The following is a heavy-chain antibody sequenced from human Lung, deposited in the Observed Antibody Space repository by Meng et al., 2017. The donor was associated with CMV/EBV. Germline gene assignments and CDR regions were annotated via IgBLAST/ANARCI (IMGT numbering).Heavy chain of an antibody. J-gene: IGHJ5*02. D-gene: IGHD3-3*01. CDR1: GYTFTSYG. Sequence: SVKVSXKASGYTFTSYGINWVRQAPGQGLEWMAWISTYNGNTYYAQKFQGRVTLTTDTSTSAAYMELRSLRSDDTAVYYCARDWRLMNAQPNWFDPWGQGTXVTVSS. CDR2: ISTYNGNT. CDR3: ARDWRLMNAQPNWFDP. V-gene: IGHV1-18*01.